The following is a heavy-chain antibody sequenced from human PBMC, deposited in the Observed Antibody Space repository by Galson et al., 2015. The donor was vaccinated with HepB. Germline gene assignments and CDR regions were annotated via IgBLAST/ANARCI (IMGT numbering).Heavy chain of an antibody. CDR3: ARGRPDFIVAVAAPISY. D-gene: IGHD2-2*01. CDR1: TGSFRGFY. J-gene: IGHJ4*02. Sequence: SETLSLTCAVYTGSFRGFYWSWIRQPPGKGLEWIGEINHRGSTNYNPSFKSRVSISIDTSKNQFSLKLNSVTAADTAVYYCARGRPDFIVAVAAPISYWGQGTLVTVSS. V-gene: IGHV4-34*01. CDR2: INHRGST.